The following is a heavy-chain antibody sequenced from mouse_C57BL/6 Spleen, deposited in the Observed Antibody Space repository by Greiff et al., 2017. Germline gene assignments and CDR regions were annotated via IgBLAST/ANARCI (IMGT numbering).Heavy chain of an antibody. D-gene: IGHD2-3*01. CDR3: AEGDDGYYDLAWFGY. J-gene: IGHJ3*01. CDR1: GYAFSSSW. V-gene: IGHV1-82*01. Sequence: QVQLQQSGPELVKPGASVKISCKASGYAFSSSWMNWVKQRPGKGLEWIGRIYPGDGDTNYNGKFKGKATLTADKSSSTAYMQLSSLTSEDSAVYFCAEGDDGYYDLAWFGYWGQGTLVTVSA. CDR2: IYPGDGDT.